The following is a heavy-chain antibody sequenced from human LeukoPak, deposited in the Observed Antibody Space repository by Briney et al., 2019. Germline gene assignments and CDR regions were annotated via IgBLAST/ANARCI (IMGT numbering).Heavy chain of an antibody. Sequence: GGSLRLSCAASGFTFSSYGMHWVRQAPGKGLEWVAFIRYDGSNKYYADSVKGRFTISRDNSKNTLYLQMNSLRAEDTAVYYSAKDYAVGYYYYYYYMDVWGKGTTVTVSS. V-gene: IGHV3-30*02. D-gene: IGHD3-16*01. CDR1: GFTFSSYG. CDR2: IRYDGSNK. CDR3: AKDYAVGYYYYYYYMDV. J-gene: IGHJ6*03.